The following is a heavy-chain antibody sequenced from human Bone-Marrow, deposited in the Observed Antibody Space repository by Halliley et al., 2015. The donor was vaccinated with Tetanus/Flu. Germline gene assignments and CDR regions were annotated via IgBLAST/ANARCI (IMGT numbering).Heavy chain of an antibody. D-gene: IGHD3-16*01. CDR2: IHNIGST. CDR1: GGSTTNYY. V-gene: IGHV4-4*09. J-gene: IGHJ4*01. Sequence: TLSLTCTVSGGSTTNYYWNWIRQPPGRGLEWIGYIHNIGSTSYNPSLKSRVSISLDTSKNQFSLNLTSVTAADTAVYYCAGNDLRFFEYWGPWNPGHRLL. CDR3: AGNDLRFFEY.